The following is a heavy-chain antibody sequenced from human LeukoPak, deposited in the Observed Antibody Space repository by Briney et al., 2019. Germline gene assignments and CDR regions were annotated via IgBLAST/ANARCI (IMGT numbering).Heavy chain of an antibody. CDR2: IDGGGDT. CDR1: GFTVSTNY. Sequence: PGGSLRLSCAASGFTVSTNYMSWVRQAPGKGLEWVSVIDGGGDTYYTDSVKGRFTISRDNSKNTLHLQMNSLRAEDTAVYYCARDTYSGYFDYWGQGTLVTVSS. D-gene: IGHD3-10*01. CDR3: ARDTYSGYFDY. V-gene: IGHV3-66*01. J-gene: IGHJ4*02.